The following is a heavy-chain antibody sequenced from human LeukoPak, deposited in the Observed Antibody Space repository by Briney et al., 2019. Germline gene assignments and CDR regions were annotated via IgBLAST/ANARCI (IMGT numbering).Heavy chain of an antibody. J-gene: IGHJ4*02. CDR1: GFTFSSYA. D-gene: IGHD3-22*01. CDR2: ISGSGGST. V-gene: IGHV3-23*01. CDR3: AKDEGPSYYYDSSGPLIY. Sequence: PGGSLRLSCAASGFTFSSYAMSWVRQAPGKGLEWVSAISGSGGSTYYADSVKGRFTISRDNSKNTLCLQMNSLRAEDTAVYYCAKDEGPSYYYDSSGPLIYWGQGTLVTVSS.